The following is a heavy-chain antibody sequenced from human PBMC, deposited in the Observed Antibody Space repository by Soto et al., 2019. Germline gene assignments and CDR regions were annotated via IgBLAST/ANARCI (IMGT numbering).Heavy chain of an antibody. D-gene: IGHD2-2*01. CDR3: ARAWSQLLCPGGNGMDV. CDR2: IYYSGST. J-gene: IGHJ6*02. CDR1: GGSINSYF. V-gene: IGHV4-59*06. Sequence: PSETLSVTCTVSGGSINSYFWTWIRQSPGKGLEWIGYIYYSGSTYYNPSLKSRVTISVDTSKNQFSLKLSSVTAADTAVYYCARAWSQLLCPGGNGMDVWGQGTTVTVSS.